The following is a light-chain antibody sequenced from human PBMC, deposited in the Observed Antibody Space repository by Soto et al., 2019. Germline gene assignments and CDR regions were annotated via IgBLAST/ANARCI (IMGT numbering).Light chain of an antibody. J-gene: IGLJ2*01. V-gene: IGLV2-23*01. CDR1: SSGVENYNL. Sequence: QSVLTQPASVSGSPGQSITLSCTRTSSGVENYNLVSWYQHHPGKAPKLMIYEGSQRPSGVSDRFSGSQSGNTASLTISGLQAEDEADYYCSSYADAVVFGGGTKVTVL. CDR2: EGS. CDR3: SSYADAVV.